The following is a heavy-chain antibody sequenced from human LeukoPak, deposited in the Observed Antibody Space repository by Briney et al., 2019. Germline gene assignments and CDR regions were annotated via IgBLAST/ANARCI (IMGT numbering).Heavy chain of an antibody. CDR3: ARAPGDSYYDSSGQHTHAFDI. CDR1: GYTFTGYY. D-gene: IGHD3-22*01. CDR2: INPNSGGT. J-gene: IGHJ3*02. Sequence: GASVKVSCKASGYTFTGYYMHWVRQAPGQGLEWMGWINPNSGGTNYAQKFQGWVTMTRDTSISTAYMELSRLRSDDTAVYYCARAPGDSYYDSSGQHTHAFDIWGQGTMVTVSS. V-gene: IGHV1-2*04.